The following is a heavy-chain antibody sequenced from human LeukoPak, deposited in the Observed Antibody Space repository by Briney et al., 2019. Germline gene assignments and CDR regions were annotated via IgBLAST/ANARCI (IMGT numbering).Heavy chain of an antibody. CDR1: GFTFCSYG. CDR2: ILYDGSNK. J-gene: IGHJ4*02. V-gene: IGHV3-30*02. CDR3: AKERDPAMVTIDY. D-gene: IGHD5-18*01. Sequence: GGSLRLSCAASGFTFCSYGMHWVRQAPGKGLERVAFILYDGSNKYYADSVKGRFTISRDNSKNTLYLQMNSLRAEDTAVYYCAKERDPAMVTIDYWGQGTLVTVSS.